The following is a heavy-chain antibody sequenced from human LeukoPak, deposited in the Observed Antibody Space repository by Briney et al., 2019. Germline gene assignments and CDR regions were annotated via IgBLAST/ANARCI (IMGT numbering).Heavy chain of an antibody. V-gene: IGHV1-3*04. CDR2: INTGNGDT. CDR1: RYTFSNDA. J-gene: IGHJ6*02. CDR3: ARDPGSRSYWSNSGMDV. Sequence: ASVKVSCKASRYTFSNDAMHWVRQAPGERLEWIGWINTGNGDTKYSQEFQGRVSITRDTSASTSYMELSSLRSEDTAVYYCARDPGSRSYWSNSGMDVWGQGTTVTVSS. D-gene: IGHD3-10*01.